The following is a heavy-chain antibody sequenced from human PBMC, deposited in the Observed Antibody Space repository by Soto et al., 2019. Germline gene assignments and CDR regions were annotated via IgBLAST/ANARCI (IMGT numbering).Heavy chain of an antibody. D-gene: IGHD1-1*01. Sequence: GGSLRLSCAASGFTFSSYWMNWVRQAPGKGLEWVANINQDGNEDNLLDSVKGRSTISRDNAKNSLFLQMNSLRVDDTAVYYCARTGDGHHDFLDYWGQGAPVTVSS. J-gene: IGHJ4*02. CDR1: GFTFSSYW. CDR3: ARTGDGHHDFLDY. CDR2: INQDGNED. V-gene: IGHV3-7*01.